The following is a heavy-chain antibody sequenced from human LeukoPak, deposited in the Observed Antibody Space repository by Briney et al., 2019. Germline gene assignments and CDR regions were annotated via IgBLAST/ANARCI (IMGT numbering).Heavy chain of an antibody. CDR2: IYPGDSDT. D-gene: IGHD6-19*01. J-gene: IGHJ3*01. CDR1: GYTFTSYW. CDR3: ASHSYSSGLP. V-gene: IGHV5-51*01. Sequence: GESLKISCKGSGYTFTSYWIGWVRQLPGKGLEWMGIIYPGDSDTRYSPSFQGQVTISADKSISTAYLQWRSLKASDTAMYYCASHSYSSGLPWGQGTMVTVSS.